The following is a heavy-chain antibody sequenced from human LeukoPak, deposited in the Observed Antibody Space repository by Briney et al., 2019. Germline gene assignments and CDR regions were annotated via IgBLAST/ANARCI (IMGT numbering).Heavy chain of an antibody. CDR3: ARDPPVTQVVVAASDDY. D-gene: IGHD2-15*01. CDR2: IYYSGST. Sequence: SETLSLTCTVSGGSISSSSYYWGWIRQPPGKGLEWIGSIYYSGSTYYNPSLKSRVTISVDTSKNQFSLELSSVTAADTAVYYCARDPPVTQVVVAASDDYWGQGTLVTVSS. CDR1: GGSISSSSYY. V-gene: IGHV4-39*07. J-gene: IGHJ4*02.